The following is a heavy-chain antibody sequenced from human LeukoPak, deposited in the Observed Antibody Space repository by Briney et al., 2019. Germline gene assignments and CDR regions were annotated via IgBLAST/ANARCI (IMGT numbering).Heavy chain of an antibody. J-gene: IGHJ3*02. CDR2: VSFDGRVP. CDR1: GFNFSHYA. Sequence: PGRSLRLSCAASGFNFSHYAMHWVRQAPGKGLEWVAVVSFDGRVPYSADSVKGRFTISRDNSKNTLYLQMNSLRAEDTAVYYCAKGIERRNSVLRYFDWLLSHDAFDIWGQGTMVTVSS. V-gene: IGHV3-30*17. D-gene: IGHD3-9*01. CDR3: AKGIERRNSVLRYFDWLLSHDAFDI.